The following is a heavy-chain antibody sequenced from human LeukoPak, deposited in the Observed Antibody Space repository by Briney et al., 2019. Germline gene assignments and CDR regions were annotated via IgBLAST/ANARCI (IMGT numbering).Heavy chain of an antibody. J-gene: IGHJ4*02. CDR2: IYPGDSDT. CDR1: GYTFTSYW. Sequence: KVSCKASGYTFTSYWIGWVRQMPGKGLEWMGIIYPGDSDTRYSPSFQGQVTISADKSISTAYLQWSSLKASDTAVYYCARRYSSSWYYFDYWGQGTLVTVSS. V-gene: IGHV5-51*01. CDR3: ARRYSSSWYYFDY. D-gene: IGHD6-13*01.